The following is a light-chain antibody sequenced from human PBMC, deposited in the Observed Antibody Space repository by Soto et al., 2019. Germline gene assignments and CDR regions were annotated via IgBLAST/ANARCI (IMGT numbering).Light chain of an antibody. CDR1: TSNIGSNL. CDR2: SND. V-gene: IGLV1-44*01. Sequence: QSALTQPPSASATPGQRVTISCSGSTSNIGSNLVSWYQQVPGMAPKLLIYSNDQRPSGVPDRFSGSKSGTSASLAISGLQSEDEAEYYCAAWDGSLNGSYVFGSGTKVTVL. CDR3: AAWDGSLNGSYV. J-gene: IGLJ1*01.